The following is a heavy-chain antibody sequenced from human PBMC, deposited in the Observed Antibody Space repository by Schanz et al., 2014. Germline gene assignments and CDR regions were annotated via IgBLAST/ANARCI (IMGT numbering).Heavy chain of an antibody. CDR3: ARDRGYCSGGSCLTFDY. J-gene: IGHJ4*02. Sequence: QVQLVASGGGLVQPGGSLRLSCAASGFTFSSYAMHWVRQAPGKGLEWVSSISHSGGSKYYADSVKGRFTISRDNSKNTLYLQMNTLRAEDTAVYYCARDRGYCSGGSCLTFDYWGQGTLVTVSS. D-gene: IGHD2-15*01. CDR1: GFTFSSYA. CDR2: ISHSGGSK. V-gene: IGHV3-64*04.